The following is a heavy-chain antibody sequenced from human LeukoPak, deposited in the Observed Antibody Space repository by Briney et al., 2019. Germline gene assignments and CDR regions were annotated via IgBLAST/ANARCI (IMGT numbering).Heavy chain of an antibody. V-gene: IGHV4-34*01. CDR2: INHSGST. D-gene: IGHD6-19*01. J-gene: IGHJ4*02. CDR3: ARGSPPRKQWLDY. Sequence: SETLSLTCAVYGGSFSGYYWSWIRQPPGKGLEWIGEINHSGSTNYNPSLKSRVTISVDTSKNQFSLKLSSVTAADTAVYYCARGSPPRKQWLDYWGQGTLVTVSS. CDR1: GGSFSGYY.